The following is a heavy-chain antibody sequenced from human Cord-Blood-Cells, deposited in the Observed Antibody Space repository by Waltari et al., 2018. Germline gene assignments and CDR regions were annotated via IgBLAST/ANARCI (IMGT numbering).Heavy chain of an antibody. CDR2: IYHRGST. D-gene: IGHD2-2*02. CDR3: ARDRGYCSSTSCYTWYFDL. CDR1: GGSISSSNW. Sequence: QVQLQESGPGLVKPSGTLSLTCAVSGGSISSSNWWSWVRQPPGKGLEWMGEIYHRGSTNYNPSLKSRVTISVDKSKNQFSLKLSSVTAADTAVYYCARDRGYCSSTSCYTWYFDLWGRGTLVTVSS. J-gene: IGHJ2*01. V-gene: IGHV4-4*02.